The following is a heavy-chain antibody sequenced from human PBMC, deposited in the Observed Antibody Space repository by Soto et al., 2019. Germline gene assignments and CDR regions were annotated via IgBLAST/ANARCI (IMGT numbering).Heavy chain of an antibody. CDR2: ISSSSTI. CDR3: AIVPADYYGMDV. V-gene: IGHV3-48*01. J-gene: IGHJ6*02. D-gene: IGHD2-2*01. Sequence: EVQLVESGGGLVQPGGSLRLSCAASGFTFSSYSMNWVRQAPGKGLEWVSYISSSSTIYYADSVKGRFTISRDNAKNSLYLQMNSLRAEDTAVYYCAIVPADYYGMDVWGQGTTVTVSS. CDR1: GFTFSSYS.